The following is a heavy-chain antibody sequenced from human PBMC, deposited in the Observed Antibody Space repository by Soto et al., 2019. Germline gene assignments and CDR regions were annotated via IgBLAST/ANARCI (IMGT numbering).Heavy chain of an antibody. CDR3: ARGTMVRGVIISRYYGMDV. V-gene: IGHV4-34*01. J-gene: IGHJ6*02. D-gene: IGHD3-10*01. Sequence: TLSLTCAVYGGSFSGYYWSWIRQPPGKGLEWIGEINHSGSTNYNPSLKSRVTISVDTSKNQFSLKLSSVTAADTAVYYCARGTMVRGVIISRYYGMDVWGQGTTVTVSS. CDR1: GGSFSGYY. CDR2: INHSGST.